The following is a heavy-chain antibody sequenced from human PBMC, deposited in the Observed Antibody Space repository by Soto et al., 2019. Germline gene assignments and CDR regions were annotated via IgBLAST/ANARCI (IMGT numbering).Heavy chain of an antibody. Sequence: SGGSLRLSCAASGFTFSSYSMNWVCQAPGKGLEWVSSISGSGNYTHYADFLKGRFTISRDNAKTSLYLQMNSLRAEATAVYYSAREGINNYNEYYFDSWGQGTVVTVSS. CDR3: AREGINNYNEYYFDS. CDR2: ISGSGNYT. J-gene: IGHJ4*02. D-gene: IGHD4-4*01. V-gene: IGHV3-21*01. CDR1: GFTFSSYS.